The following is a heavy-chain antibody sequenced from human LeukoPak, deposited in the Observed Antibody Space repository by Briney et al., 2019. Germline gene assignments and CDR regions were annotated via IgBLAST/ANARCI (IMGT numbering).Heavy chain of an antibody. CDR3: ACLTAADAFDI. CDR1: GGSIGGYY. Sequence: SETLSLTCTVSGGSIGGYYWSWIRQPPGKGLEWIGYIYDSGSTSYNPSLKSRVTISVDTSKNQFSLKLSSVTAADTAVYYCACLTAADAFDIWGQGTMVTVSS. CDR2: IYDSGST. J-gene: IGHJ3*02. V-gene: IGHV4-59*01. D-gene: IGHD2-21*02.